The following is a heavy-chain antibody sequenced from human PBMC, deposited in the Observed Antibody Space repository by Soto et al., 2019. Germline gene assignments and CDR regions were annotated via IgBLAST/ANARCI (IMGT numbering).Heavy chain of an antibody. CDR1: GRSISRGGYS. Sequence: PSDTLSLTCAVSGRSISRGGYSWSWIRQPPGKGLEWIGYIYHSGSTYYNPSLKSRVTISVDRSKNQFSLKLSSVTAADTAVYYCARDGGSYGHDYWGQGTLVTVSS. J-gene: IGHJ4*02. CDR3: ARDGGSYGHDY. V-gene: IGHV4-30-2*01. CDR2: IYHSGST. D-gene: IGHD1-26*01.